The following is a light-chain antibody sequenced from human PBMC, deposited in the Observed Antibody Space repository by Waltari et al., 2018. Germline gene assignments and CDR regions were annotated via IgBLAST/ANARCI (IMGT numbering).Light chain of an antibody. CDR3: QQRYNCLALT. CDR1: QKISSF. J-gene: IGKJ4*01. CDR2: DAA. V-gene: IGKV3-11*01. Sequence: EIVLTQSPATLPFPPGERATFPCRASQKISSFLSSYQQKHGQTPTLLIYDAANSATGIPDRFSGSGSGTDFTLTISSLEPEDYAVYFYQQRYNCLALTFGGGTTVEIK.